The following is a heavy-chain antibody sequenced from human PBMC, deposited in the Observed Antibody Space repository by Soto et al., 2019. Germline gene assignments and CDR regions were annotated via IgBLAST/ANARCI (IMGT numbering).Heavy chain of an antibody. CDR1: GGSISSYY. J-gene: IGHJ4*02. CDR3: ARLIQAAQVDY. D-gene: IGHD5-18*01. CDR2: IHYSGST. Sequence: SETLSLTCTVSGGSISSYYWSWIRQPPGKGLEWIGYIHYSGSTNYNPSLKSRVTISLDTSKNQFSLKLSSATAADTAVYYCARLIQAAQVDYWGQGTLVTVSS. V-gene: IGHV4-59*08.